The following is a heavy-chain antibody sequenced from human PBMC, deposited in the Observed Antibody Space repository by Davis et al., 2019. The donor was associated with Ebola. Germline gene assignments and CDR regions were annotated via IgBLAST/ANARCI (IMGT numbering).Heavy chain of an antibody. CDR1: GFTFTSSA. Sequence: SVKVSCKASGFTFTSSAVQWVRQARGQRLEWIGWIVVGSGNTNYAQKFQERVTITRDMSTSTAYMELSSLRSEDTAVYYCAAGFSIAVADYDAFDIWGQGTMVTVSS. V-gene: IGHV1-58*01. D-gene: IGHD6-19*01. J-gene: IGHJ3*02. CDR3: AAGFSIAVADYDAFDI. CDR2: IVVGSGNT.